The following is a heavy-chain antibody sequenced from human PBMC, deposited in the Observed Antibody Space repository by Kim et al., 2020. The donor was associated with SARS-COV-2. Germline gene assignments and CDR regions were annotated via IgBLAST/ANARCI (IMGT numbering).Heavy chain of an antibody. CDR2: IYYSGST. CDR3: ARSYCSGGSCYADY. CDR1: GGSISSYY. J-gene: IGHJ4*02. V-gene: IGHV4-59*01. Sequence: SETLSLTCTVSGGSISSYYWSWIRQPPGKGLEWIGYIYYSGSTNYNPSLKSRVTISVDTSKNQFSLKLSSVTAADTAVYYCARSYCSGGSCYADYWGQGTLVTVSS. D-gene: IGHD2-15*01.